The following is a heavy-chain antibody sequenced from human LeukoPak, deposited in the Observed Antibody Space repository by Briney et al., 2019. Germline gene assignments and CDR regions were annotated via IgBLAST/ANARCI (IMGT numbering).Heavy chain of an antibody. D-gene: IGHD4-17*01. J-gene: IGHJ4*02. CDR2: INPSGGST. CDR3: ARDYGDYGVSGASDY. CDR1: GYTFTSYY. V-gene: IGHV1-46*01. Sequence: ASVNVSCKAYGYTFTSYYMHWVRQAPGQGLEWMGIINPSGGSTSYAQTFQGRVTMTRDKSTSTAYMELSSLRSEDTAVYYCARDYGDYGVSGASDYWGQGTLVTVSS.